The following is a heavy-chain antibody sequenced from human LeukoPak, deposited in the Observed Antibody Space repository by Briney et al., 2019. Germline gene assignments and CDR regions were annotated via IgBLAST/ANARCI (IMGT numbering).Heavy chain of an antibody. J-gene: IGHJ6*02. V-gene: IGHV3-30-3*01. CDR3: ARVATDRYYYYGMDV. Sequence: QPGRSLRLSCAASGFTFSSYAMHWVRQAPGKGLEWVAVISYDGSNKYYADSVKGRFTISRDNSKNTLYLQMNSLRAEDTAVYYCARVATDRYYYYGMDVWGQGTTVTVSS. CDR2: ISYDGSNK. D-gene: IGHD5-12*01. CDR1: GFTFSSYA.